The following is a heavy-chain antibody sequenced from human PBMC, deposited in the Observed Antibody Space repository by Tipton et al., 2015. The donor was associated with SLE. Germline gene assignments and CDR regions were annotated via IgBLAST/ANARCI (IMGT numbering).Heavy chain of an antibody. D-gene: IGHD2-15*01. J-gene: IGHJ3*02. CDR3: VLLELPLGYCSGGRCPDAFDI. CDR2: IYYSGST. V-gene: IGHV4-39*06. Sequence: LRLSCTVSGGSISSSSYYWGWIRQPPGKGLEWFGIIYYSGSTYYNPSLKSRVTISVDTSKNQFTLKLSSVTAADPAVYYCVLLELPLGYCSGGRCPDAFDIWGQGTMVTVSS. CDR1: GGSISSSSYY.